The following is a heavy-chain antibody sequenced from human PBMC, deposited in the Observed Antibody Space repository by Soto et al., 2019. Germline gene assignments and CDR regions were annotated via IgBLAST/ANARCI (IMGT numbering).Heavy chain of an antibody. CDR3: ASAKGQWLIHYFDY. D-gene: IGHD5-12*01. CDR1: GFTVSSNY. V-gene: IGHV3-53*01. Sequence: GGSLRLSCAASGFTVSSNYMSWVRQAPGTGLEWVSVFYTGGGTYYADSVKGRLTISRDNSKNTLYLQMNSLRAEDTAMYYCASAKGQWLIHYFDYWGQGTLVTVSS. J-gene: IGHJ4*02. CDR2: FYTGGGT.